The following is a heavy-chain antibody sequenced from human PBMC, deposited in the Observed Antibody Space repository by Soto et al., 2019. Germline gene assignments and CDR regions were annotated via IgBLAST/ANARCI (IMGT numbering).Heavy chain of an antibody. CDR1: GFNFEDYA. CDR2: INWNSGIT. Sequence: QPGGSLRLSCVAFGFNFEDYAMHWIRQAPGKGLEWVSGINWNSGITGYADSVKGRFTISRDNANNSLHLEMSSLKTEDTALYYCARGRGALTVVSNWFDPWGQGTLVTVSS. V-gene: IGHV3-9*01. CDR3: ARGRGALTVVSNWFDP. J-gene: IGHJ5*02. D-gene: IGHD2-15*01.